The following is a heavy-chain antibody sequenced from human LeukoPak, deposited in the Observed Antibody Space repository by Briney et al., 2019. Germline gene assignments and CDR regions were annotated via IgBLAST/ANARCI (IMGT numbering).Heavy chain of an antibody. J-gene: IGHJ5*02. V-gene: IGHV4-30-4*01. Sequence: KPSETLSLTCTVSGGSISSGDYYWSWIRQPPGKGLEWIGEINHRGNINCNPSLESRVTISLDPSKNQFSLRLTSMTAADTAVYYCARGQWLDNHWGQGTLVTVSS. CDR2: INHRGNI. CDR1: GGSISSGDYY. CDR3: ARGQWLDNH. D-gene: IGHD6-19*01.